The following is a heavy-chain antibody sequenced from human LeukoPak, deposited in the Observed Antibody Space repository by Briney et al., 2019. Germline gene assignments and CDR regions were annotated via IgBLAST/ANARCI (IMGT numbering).Heavy chain of an antibody. J-gene: IGHJ4*02. CDR1: GGSISSYY. CDR3: ARDQGEHYHY. Sequence: SETLSLTCTVSGGSISSYYWSWIRQPPGKGLEWIGYTYYSGSTNYNPSLKSRVTISVDTSKNQFSLKLSSVTAADTAVYYCARDQGEHYHYWGQGTLVTVSS. CDR2: TYYSGST. D-gene: IGHD3-16*01. V-gene: IGHV4-59*01.